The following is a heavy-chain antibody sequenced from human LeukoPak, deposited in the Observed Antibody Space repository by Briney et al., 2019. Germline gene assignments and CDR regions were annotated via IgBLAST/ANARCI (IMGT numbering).Heavy chain of an antibody. V-gene: IGHV3-74*01. CDR3: TRVFYHDSSDY. CDR1: GFTFSTYW. CDR2: IKSDGSTT. Sequence: GGSLRLSCAASGFTFSTYWMQWVRHAPGKGLMWVSHIKSDGSTTRYADSVKGRFTISRDNAKNTLYLQMDSLRAEDTAVYYCTRVFYHDSSDYWGQGSLVTVSS. J-gene: IGHJ4*02. D-gene: IGHD3-22*01.